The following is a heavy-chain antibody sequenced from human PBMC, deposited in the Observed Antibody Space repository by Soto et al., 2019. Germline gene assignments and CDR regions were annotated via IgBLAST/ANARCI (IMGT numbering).Heavy chain of an antibody. J-gene: IGHJ6*02. CDR3: ARLPYYYGSGSYVYGMDV. D-gene: IGHD3-10*01. Sequence: GESLKISCKGSGYSFTSYWISGVRQMPGKGLEWMGRIDPSDSYTNYSPSFQGHVTISADKSISTAYLQWSSLKASDTAMYYCARLPYYYGSGSYVYGMDVWGQGTTVTVSS. CDR2: IDPSDSYT. V-gene: IGHV5-10-1*01. CDR1: GYSFTSYW.